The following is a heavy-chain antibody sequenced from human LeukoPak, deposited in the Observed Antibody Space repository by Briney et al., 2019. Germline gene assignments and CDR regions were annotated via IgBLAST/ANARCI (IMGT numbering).Heavy chain of an antibody. CDR3: ARHLVAYAFDI. J-gene: IGHJ3*02. Sequence: SETLSLTCTVSGGSISSGGYYWSWIRQPPGKGLEWIGYIYYSGSTNYNPSLKSRVTISVDTSKNQFSLKLSSVTAADTAVYYCARHLVAYAFDIWGQGTMVTVSS. CDR2: IYYSGST. V-gene: IGHV4-61*08. D-gene: IGHD5-12*01. CDR1: GGSISSGGYY.